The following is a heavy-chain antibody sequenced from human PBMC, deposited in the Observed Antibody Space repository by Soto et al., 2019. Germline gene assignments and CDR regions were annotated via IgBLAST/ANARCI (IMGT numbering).Heavy chain of an antibody. J-gene: IGHJ5*02. Sequence: PGRSLRLGCAVPRFCLSRYAISYALFAPGKGLEWVSAISITGGTTFSSDSVKGRFTISRDNSKNIFFLEMSDLRAEDTAVYYCAKGAMVPQLAKSPHHWGMGPL. CDR3: AKGAMVPQLAKSPHH. CDR1: RFCLSRYA. CDR2: ISITGGTT. V-gene: IGHV3-23*01. D-gene: IGHD1-1*01.